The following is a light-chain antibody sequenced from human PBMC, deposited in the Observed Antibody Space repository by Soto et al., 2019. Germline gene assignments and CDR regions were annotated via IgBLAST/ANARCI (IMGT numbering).Light chain of an antibody. V-gene: IGKV3-20*01. CDR1: QSVSSSY. J-gene: IGKJ2*01. CDR2: GAS. CDR3: QQYGSSSVT. Sequence: EIVLTQSPGTLSFSPGERATLSCRASQSVSSSYLAWYQQKPDQAPRLLIYGASSRATGIPDRFSGSGSGTDFTLTISRLEPEDFAVYYCQQYGSSSVTFGQGTKLEIK.